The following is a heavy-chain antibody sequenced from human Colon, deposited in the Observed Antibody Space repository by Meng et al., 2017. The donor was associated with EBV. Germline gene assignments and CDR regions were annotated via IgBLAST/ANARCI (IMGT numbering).Heavy chain of an antibody. CDR2: VYPGDSDT. V-gene: IGHV5-51*03. D-gene: IGHD4-17*01. Sequence: GAEVKKPGESLKISCKGSGYNFTIYWIGWVRQMPGKGLDWMGIVYPGDSDTRYSPSFQGQVTFSADKSISTAYLQWSSLKASDTAMYYRARVSRYGDYADYWGQGTLVTVSS. J-gene: IGHJ4*02. CDR3: ARVSRYGDYADY. CDR1: GYNFTIYW.